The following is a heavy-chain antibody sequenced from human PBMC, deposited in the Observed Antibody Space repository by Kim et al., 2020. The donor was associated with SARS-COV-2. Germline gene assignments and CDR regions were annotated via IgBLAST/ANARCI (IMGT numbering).Heavy chain of an antibody. CDR3: ATEGGTSGRCGYFDS. CDR1: GSYI. Sequence: GGSLRLSCVTSGSYIIHWVRQAPGKGLEWVAAMSFDGFSKYFLDSVKGRFTISRDDSKNTVYLKLNSLRDEYSAVYFCATEGGTSGRCGYFDSWGQGTLVTVSS. J-gene: IGHJ4*02. D-gene: IGHD2-15*01. V-gene: IGHV3-30-3*01. CDR2: MSFDGFSK.